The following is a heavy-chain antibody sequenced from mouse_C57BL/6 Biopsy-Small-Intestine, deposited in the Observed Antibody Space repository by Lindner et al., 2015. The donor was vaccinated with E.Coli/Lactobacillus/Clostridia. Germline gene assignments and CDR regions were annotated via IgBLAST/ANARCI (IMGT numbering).Heavy chain of an antibody. D-gene: IGHD2-13*01. CDR1: GYSITSDY. CDR3: AHEGTYYGDYGAMDY. V-gene: IGHV3-8*01. Sequence: VQLQESGPGLAKPSQTLSLICSVTGYSITSDYWNWIRKFPGNKLEYMGYLSYSGSTYYNPSLKSRISITRDTSKNQYYLKLNSVTSEDTATYYCAHEGTYYGDYGAMDYWGQGTSVTVSS. CDR2: LSYSGST. J-gene: IGHJ4*01.